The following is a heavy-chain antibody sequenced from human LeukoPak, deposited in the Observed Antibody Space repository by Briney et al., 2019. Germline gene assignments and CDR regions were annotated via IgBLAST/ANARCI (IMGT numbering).Heavy chain of an antibody. Sequence: SETLSLTCAVYGGSFSGYYWSWIRQPPGKGLEWIGEINHSGSTNYNPSLKSRVTISVDTSKNQFSLKLSSVTAADTAVYYCARDLPYYYDSSGNLNDYWGQGTLVTVSS. V-gene: IGHV4-34*01. J-gene: IGHJ4*02. D-gene: IGHD3-22*01. CDR2: INHSGST. CDR1: GGSFSGYY. CDR3: ARDLPYYYDSSGNLNDY.